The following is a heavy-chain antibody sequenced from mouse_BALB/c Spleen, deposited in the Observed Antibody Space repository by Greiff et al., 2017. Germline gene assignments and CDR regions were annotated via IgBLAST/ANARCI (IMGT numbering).Heavy chain of an antibody. V-gene: IGHV2-2*02. CDR3: ARKVTGTDYYAMDY. Sequence: VQRVESGPGLVQPSQSLSITCTVSGFSLTSYGVHWVRQSPGKGLEWLGVIWSGGSTDYNAAFISRLSISKDNSKSQVFFKMNSLQANDTAIYYCARKVTGTDYYAMDYWGQGTSVTVSS. CDR1: GFSLTSYG. D-gene: IGHD4-1*01. J-gene: IGHJ4*01. CDR2: IWSGGST.